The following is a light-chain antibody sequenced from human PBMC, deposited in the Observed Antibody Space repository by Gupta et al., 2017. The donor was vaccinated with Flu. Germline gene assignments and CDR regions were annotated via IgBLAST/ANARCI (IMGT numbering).Light chain of an antibody. J-gene: IGLJ3*02. CDR2: NDN. CDR1: SNIGSTV. CDR3: AAWDDSMTALSADDSRTGLWV. Sequence: SNIGSTVVSWYQHLPVTAPRLLIYNDNLRPSGVPDRFSGSKSGTSASLAIGGLQSKDEADYYCAAWDDSMTALSADDSRTGLWVFGGGTKLTVL. V-gene: IGLV1-44*01.